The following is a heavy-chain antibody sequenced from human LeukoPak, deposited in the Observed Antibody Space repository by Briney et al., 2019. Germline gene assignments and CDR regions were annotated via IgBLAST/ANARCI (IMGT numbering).Heavy chain of an antibody. J-gene: IGHJ6*03. CDR2: INHSGST. CDR1: GGSFSGYY. D-gene: IGHD5-24*01. Sequence: SETLSLTCAVYGGSFSGYYWSWIRQPPGKGLEWIGEINHSGSTNYNPSLKSRVTISVDTSKNQFSLKLSSVTAADTAVYYCARDLRLQGGYYYYMDVWGKGTTVTVSS. CDR3: ARDLRLQGGYYYYMDV. V-gene: IGHV4-34*01.